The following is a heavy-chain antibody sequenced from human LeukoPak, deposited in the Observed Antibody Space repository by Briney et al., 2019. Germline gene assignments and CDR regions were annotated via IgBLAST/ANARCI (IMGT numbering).Heavy chain of an antibody. CDR2: IFPSGGEI. V-gene: IGHV3-23*01. CDR1: GFTFSTFA. J-gene: IGHJ4*02. Sequence: PGGSLRLSCAASGFTFSTFAMLWVRQPPGKGLEWVSSIFPSGGEIHYADSVRGRFTISRDNSKSILSLQMNSLRAEDTAVYYCASNTGYSYGYFDYWGQGTLVTVSS. D-gene: IGHD5-18*01. CDR3: ASNTGYSYGYFDY.